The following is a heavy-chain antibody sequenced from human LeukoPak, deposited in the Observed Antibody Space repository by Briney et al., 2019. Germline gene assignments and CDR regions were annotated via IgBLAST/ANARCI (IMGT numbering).Heavy chain of an antibody. J-gene: IGHJ4*02. CDR1: GYTFTDYY. CDR3: ARVEIVQDSSSWYVPLGRQIAVAGGIDY. CDR2: SNPNSGGT. V-gene: IGHV1-2*02. Sequence: ASVTVSYKASGYTFTDYYMHWVRQAAGQGGERVGWSNPNSGGTNYQQKFQGRVTMTRDTSLSTAYMELSRLRSDDTAVYYCARVEIVQDSSSWYVPLGRQIAVAGGIDYWGQGTLVTVSS. D-gene: IGHD6-13*01.